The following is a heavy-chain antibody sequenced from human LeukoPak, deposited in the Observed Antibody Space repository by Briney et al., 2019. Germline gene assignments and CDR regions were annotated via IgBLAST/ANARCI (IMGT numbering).Heavy chain of an antibody. D-gene: IGHD2-15*01. CDR1: GFTVSSNY. V-gene: IGHV3-23*01. CDR3: ARPRLEYCSGGSCFDAFDI. CDR2: ISGSGSTT. J-gene: IGHJ3*02. Sequence: GGSLRLSCAASGFTVSSNYMNWVRQAPGKGLEWVSAISGSGSTTYYADSVKGRFTISRDNSKNTLFLQMNSLTAEDTAIYSCARPRLEYCSGGSCFDAFDIWGQGTMVTVSS.